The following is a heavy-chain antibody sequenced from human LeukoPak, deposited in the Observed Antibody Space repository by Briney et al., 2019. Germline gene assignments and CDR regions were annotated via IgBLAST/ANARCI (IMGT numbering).Heavy chain of an antibody. Sequence: PGGSLRLSCAASGFTFSSYSMNWVRQAPGKGLEWVSSISSSSSYIYYADSVKGRFTISRDNAKNSLYLQMNSLRAEDMALYYCAKGGDYSNFMGSFDYWGQGTLVTVSS. CDR3: AKGGDYSNFMGSFDY. J-gene: IGHJ4*02. D-gene: IGHD4-11*01. CDR2: ISSSSSYI. V-gene: IGHV3-21*04. CDR1: GFTFSSYS.